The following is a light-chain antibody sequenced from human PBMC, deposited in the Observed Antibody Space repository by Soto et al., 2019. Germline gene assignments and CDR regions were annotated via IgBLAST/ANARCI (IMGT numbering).Light chain of an antibody. CDR2: GTS. J-gene: IGKJ5*01. Sequence: EFVLTQSPGTLSLSPGERAALSCRASQSVSTIYLAWYQQKPGQAPRLLLYGTSSRATGIPDRFSGSGCGTDFTLTISRLEPEDFAVYYCQQYGNSPQVTFGQGTRLEIK. CDR1: QSVSTIY. CDR3: QQYGNSPQVT. V-gene: IGKV3-20*01.